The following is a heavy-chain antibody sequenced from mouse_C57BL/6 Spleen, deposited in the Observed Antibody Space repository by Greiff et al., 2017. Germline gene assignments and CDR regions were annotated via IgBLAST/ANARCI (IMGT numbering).Heavy chain of an antibody. CDR1: GYSFTDYN. V-gene: IGHV1-39*01. D-gene: IGHD2-3*01. Sequence: VQLKESGPELVKPGASVKISCKASGYSFTDYNMNWVKQSNGKSLEWIGVINPNYGTTSYNQKFKGKATLTVDQSSSTAYMQLNSLTSEDSAVYYCASGGDYDGYPSYAMDYWGQGTSVTVSS. CDR2: INPNYGTT. CDR3: ASGGDYDGYPSYAMDY. J-gene: IGHJ4*01.